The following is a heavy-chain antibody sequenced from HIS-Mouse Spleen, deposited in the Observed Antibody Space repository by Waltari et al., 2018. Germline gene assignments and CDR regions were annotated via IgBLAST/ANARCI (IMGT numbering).Heavy chain of an antibody. Sequence: EVQLVESGGGLVQPGGSLRLSCAASGFTFSSYWMSWVRQAQGKGMGWVANIKQDGSEKYYVDSVKGRFTISRDNAKNSLYLQMNSLRAEDTAVYYCARDGGTGDFDYWGQGTLVTVSS. CDR1: GFTFSSYW. D-gene: IGHD7-27*01. V-gene: IGHV3-7*01. J-gene: IGHJ4*02. CDR3: ARDGGTGDFDY. CDR2: IKQDGSEK.